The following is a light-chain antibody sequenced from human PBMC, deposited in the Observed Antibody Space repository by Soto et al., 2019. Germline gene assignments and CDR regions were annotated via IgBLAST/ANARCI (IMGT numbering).Light chain of an antibody. Sequence: DIVMTQSPDSLAVSLGEWTTINCKSSQSVLYSSDNKNYLAWYQQKPGQPPKLLIYWASTRESGVPDRFSGSGSGTEFSLTISSLQPEDFASYYCLQHNSYPRTFGQGTKVEIK. V-gene: IGKV4-1*01. CDR3: LQHNSYPRT. CDR2: WAS. J-gene: IGKJ1*01. CDR1: QSVLYSSDNKNY.